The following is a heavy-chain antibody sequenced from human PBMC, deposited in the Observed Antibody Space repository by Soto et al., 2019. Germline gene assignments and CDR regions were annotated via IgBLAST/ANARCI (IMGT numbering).Heavy chain of an antibody. CDR2: IYWDDDE. J-gene: IGHJ4*02. CDR3: AHSRNLITDDAQVGDFDY. CDR1: GFSLTTDGEG. Sequence: QITLKESGPTLVKPAQTLALTCSFPGFSLTTDGEGVGWVRQPPGEALEWLALIYWDDDERYSPSLKTRLTITKDPSKNQVVLIMTNMDPVDTATYYCAHSRNLITDDAQVGDFDYWGQGTLVTVSS. V-gene: IGHV2-5*02. D-gene: IGHD3-10*01.